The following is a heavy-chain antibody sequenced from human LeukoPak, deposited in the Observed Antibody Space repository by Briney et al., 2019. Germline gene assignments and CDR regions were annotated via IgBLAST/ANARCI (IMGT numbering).Heavy chain of an antibody. D-gene: IGHD4/OR15-4a*01. V-gene: IGHV3-23*01. J-gene: IGHJ4*02. CDR1: GFTFSSYA. CDR2: SGSGGDT. CDR3: AKARGATYGTYYFDY. Sequence: GGSLRLSCAASGFTFSSYAMNWARQAPGKGLEWVSISGSGGDTYYADSVKGRFTISRDNSKNTLYLQMNGLRAEDTAVYYCAKARGATYGTYYFDYWGQGTLVTVSS.